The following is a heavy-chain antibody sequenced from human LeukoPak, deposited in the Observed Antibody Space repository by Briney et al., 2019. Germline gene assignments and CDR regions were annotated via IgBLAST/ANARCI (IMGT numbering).Heavy chain of an antibody. Sequence: PGGSLRLSCAASGFTFDDYAMHWVRRAPGKGLEWVSLISGGGGSTYYAGSVKGRFTISRDNSKNSLYLQMNSLRTEDTALYYCAKDMDGGHDYGDYWGRNWFDPWGQGTLVTVSS. CDR1: GFTFDDYA. V-gene: IGHV3-43*02. CDR2: ISGGGGST. J-gene: IGHJ5*02. D-gene: IGHD4-17*01. CDR3: AKDMDGGHDYGDYWGRNWFDP.